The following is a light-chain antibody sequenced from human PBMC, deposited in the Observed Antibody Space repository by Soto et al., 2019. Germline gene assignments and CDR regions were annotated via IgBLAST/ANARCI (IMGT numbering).Light chain of an antibody. J-gene: IGLJ3*02. V-gene: IGLV8-61*01. CDR2: STN. CDR3: VLCLGSGIWV. CDR1: SGSVSTSYY. Sequence: QAVVTQEPSFSVSPGGTVTLTCGLSSGSVSTSYYPSWFQQTPGQAPRTLIYSTNTRSSGVPDRFSGSILGNKAALTITGAQADDESDYFCVLCLGSGIWVFGVGTKLTVL.